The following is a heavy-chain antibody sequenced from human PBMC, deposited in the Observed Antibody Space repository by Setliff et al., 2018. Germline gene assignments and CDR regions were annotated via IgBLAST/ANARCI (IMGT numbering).Heavy chain of an antibody. D-gene: IGHD6-19*01. J-gene: IGHJ6*03. V-gene: IGHV4-59*01. Sequence: PSETLSLTCNVSGGSIRGYYWSWIRQPPGKGLEWIGNIYSSGSIKYNPSLRSRVTISVDTSKNQFSLKLSSVTAADTAVYYCARAPPSSGWTPRGYYYYYMDVWGKGTTVTVSS. CDR1: GGSIRGYY. CDR2: IYSSGSI. CDR3: ARAPPSSGWTPRGYYYYYMDV.